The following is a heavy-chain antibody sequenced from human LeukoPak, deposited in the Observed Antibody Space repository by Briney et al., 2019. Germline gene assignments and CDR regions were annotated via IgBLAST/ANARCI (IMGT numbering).Heavy chain of an antibody. V-gene: IGHV1-69*04. CDR2: IIPIFGIA. CDR1: GGTFSSYA. D-gene: IGHD6-13*01. J-gene: IGHJ6*02. Sequence: ASVKVSCKASGGTFSSYAISWVRQAPGQGLEWMGRIIPIFGIANYAQKFQGRVTITADKSTSTAYMELSSLRSEDTAVYYCARSRSYSSSWYAYYYYGMDVWGQGTTVTVSS. CDR3: ARSRSYSSSWYAYYYYGMDV.